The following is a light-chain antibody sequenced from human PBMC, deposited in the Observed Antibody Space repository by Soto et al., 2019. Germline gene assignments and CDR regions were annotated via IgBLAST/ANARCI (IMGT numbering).Light chain of an antibody. CDR2: GAY. CDR1: QSVAGSY. Sequence: EIVLTQSPGTLSLSPGERATLSCRASQSVAGSYLAWYQQKPGQAPRLLIHGAYTRATGIADRFSGSGSGTDFTLTISRLEPEDFAVYYCQLYGTSPKTVGQGTKVEIK. J-gene: IGKJ1*01. CDR3: QLYGTSPKT. V-gene: IGKV3-20*01.